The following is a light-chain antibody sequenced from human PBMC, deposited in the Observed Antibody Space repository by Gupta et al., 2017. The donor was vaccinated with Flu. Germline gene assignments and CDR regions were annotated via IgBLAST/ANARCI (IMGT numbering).Light chain of an antibody. Sequence: QMTKTPSSLSASVADRVTITCRASQSLSSYLNWYQQKPGKAHKLLIYAASSWQSAVPSMFSGSGAGTDFTLTSSSLQPEDSAAYYCQQSNSTPPATFGRGTKLEIK. CDR1: QSLSSY. CDR3: QQSNSTPPAT. J-gene: IGKJ4*01. V-gene: IGKV1-39*01. CDR2: AAS.